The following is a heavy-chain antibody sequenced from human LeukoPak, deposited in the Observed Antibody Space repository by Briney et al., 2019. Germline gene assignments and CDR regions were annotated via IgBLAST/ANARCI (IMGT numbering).Heavy chain of an antibody. V-gene: IGHV3-21*01. CDR3: ARGSIAANNWFDP. J-gene: IGHJ5*02. CDR2: ISSSSSYI. Sequence: GGSLRLSCAASGFTFSSYSMNWVRQAPGKGLEWVSSISSSSSYIYYADSVKGRFTISRDNAKNSLYLQMNSLRAEDTAVYYCARGSIAANNWFDPWGQGTLATVSS. D-gene: IGHD6-6*01. CDR1: GFTFSSYS.